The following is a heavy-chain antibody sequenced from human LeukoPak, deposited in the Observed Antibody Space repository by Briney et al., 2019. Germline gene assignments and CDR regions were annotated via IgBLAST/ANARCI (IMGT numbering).Heavy chain of an antibody. Sequence: SETLSLTCAVYGGSFSGYYWSWIRQPPGKGLEWIGEINHSGSTNYNPSLKSRVTISVDTSKNQFSLKLSSVTAADTAVYYCARGRGYYYDSSGYFSIPFDYWGQGTLVTVSS. CDR2: INHSGST. D-gene: IGHD3-22*01. V-gene: IGHV4-34*01. CDR1: GGSFSGYY. CDR3: ARGRGYYYDSSGYFSIPFDY. J-gene: IGHJ4*02.